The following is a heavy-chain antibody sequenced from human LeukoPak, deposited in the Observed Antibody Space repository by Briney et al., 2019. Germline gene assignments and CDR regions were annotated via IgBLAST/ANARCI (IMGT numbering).Heavy chain of an antibody. CDR3: AKAVSGLTVTTDY. D-gene: IGHD4-17*01. CDR2: ISGSGGST. Sequence: GGSLRLSCAASGFTFSSYSMTWVRQAPGKGLEWVSAISGSGGSTYYADSVKGRFTISRDNSKNTLYLQMNSLRAEDTAVYYCAKAVSGLTVTTDYWGQGTLVTVSS. CDR1: GFTFSSYS. V-gene: IGHV3-23*01. J-gene: IGHJ4*02.